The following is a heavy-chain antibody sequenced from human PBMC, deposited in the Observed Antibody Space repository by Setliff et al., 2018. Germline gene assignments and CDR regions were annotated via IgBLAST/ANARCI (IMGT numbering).Heavy chain of an antibody. CDR2: IYYSGST. CDR1: GGSISSGGYY. D-gene: IGHD3-16*02. J-gene: IGHJ6*02. V-gene: IGHV4-31*03. CDR3: ARGKVLYDYVWGSYRYEDYYYGMDV. Sequence: SETLSLTCTVSGGSISSGGYYWSWIRQHPGKGLEWIGYIYYSGSTNYNPSRKSRVTISLDTPTNQFFLRLRSVTPADTAVYFCARGKVLYDYVWGSYRYEDYYYGMDVGGQGTTVTVSS.